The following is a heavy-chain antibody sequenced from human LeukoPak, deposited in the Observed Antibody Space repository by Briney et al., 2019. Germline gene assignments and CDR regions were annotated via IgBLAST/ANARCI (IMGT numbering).Heavy chain of an antibody. D-gene: IGHD2-15*01. CDR3: ARAEGSGGSGWYFDY. V-gene: IGHV1-46*01. CDR1: GYTFTSYY. CDR2: INPSGGST. J-gene: IGHJ4*02. Sequence: LGASVKVSCKASGYTFTSYYMHWVRQAPGQGLEWMGIINPSGGSTSYAQKFQGRVTMTRDTSTSTLYMELSSLRSEDTAVYYCARAEGSGGSGWYFDYWGQGTLVTVSS.